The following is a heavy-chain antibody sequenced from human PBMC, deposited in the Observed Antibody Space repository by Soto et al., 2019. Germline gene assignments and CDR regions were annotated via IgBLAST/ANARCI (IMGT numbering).Heavy chain of an antibody. Sequence: EVQLVESGGGLVQPGRSLRLSCAASGFTFDDYAMHWVRQAPGKGLEWVSGISWNSGSIGYADSVKGRFTISRDNANNSXXXXXXXXXXXXXXXXXXXXXXXXXXXPFNAFDIWGQGTMVTVSS. CDR2: ISWNSGSI. V-gene: IGHV3-9*01. J-gene: IGHJ3*02. CDR3: XXXXXXXXXPFNAFDI. CDR1: GFTFDDYA.